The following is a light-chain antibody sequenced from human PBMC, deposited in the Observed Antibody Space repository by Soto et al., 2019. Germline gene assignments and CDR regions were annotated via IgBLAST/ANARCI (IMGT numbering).Light chain of an antibody. Sequence: ILLTQSPCTLSLSPGERATLSCRASQSVSSSNLAWYQQKRGQSPRVIIYGGYTRAAGIPERFSGSGSGPDFTLTISRLEPEDFEVYFCQHYGDSPWTFGQGTKVDIK. CDR2: GGY. J-gene: IGKJ1*01. CDR1: QSVSSSN. CDR3: QHYGDSPWT. V-gene: IGKV3-20*01.